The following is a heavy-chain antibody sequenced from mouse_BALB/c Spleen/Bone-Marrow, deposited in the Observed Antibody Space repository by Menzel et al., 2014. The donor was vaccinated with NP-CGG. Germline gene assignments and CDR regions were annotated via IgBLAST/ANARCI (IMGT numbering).Heavy chain of an antibody. CDR2: INSNGGST. D-gene: IGHD2-4*01. J-gene: IGHJ2*01. CDR3: ARDYDYDY. Sequence: EVKVVESGGGLVQPGGSLKLSCAASGFTFSSYGMSWVRQTPDKRLELVATINSNGGSTYYPDSVKGRFTISRDNAKNTLYLQMSSLKSEDTAMYYCARDYDYDYWGQGTTLTVSP. CDR1: GFTFSSYG. V-gene: IGHV5-6-3*01.